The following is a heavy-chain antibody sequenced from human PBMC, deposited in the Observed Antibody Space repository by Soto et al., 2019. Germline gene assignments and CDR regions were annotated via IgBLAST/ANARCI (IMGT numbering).Heavy chain of an antibody. CDR2: ISYDGSMK. CDR3: AREVRLAAIDLAY. CDR1: GFSFSDYA. Sequence: QVQLLESGGGVVRPGRSLRLSCAASGFSFSDYAIHWVRQAPGKGLEWVSVISYDGSMKYYADSGKGRFTISRDNSKNAVHLRLDILKAEATAIYYCAREVRLAAIDLAYWCQGTLVTVSS. V-gene: IGHV3-30*04. D-gene: IGHD2-21*01. J-gene: IGHJ4*02.